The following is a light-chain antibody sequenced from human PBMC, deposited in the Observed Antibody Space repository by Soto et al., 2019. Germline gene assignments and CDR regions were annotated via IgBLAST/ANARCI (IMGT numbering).Light chain of an antibody. CDR1: ISDVGTYNL. CDR3: SSYASSRSLL. J-gene: IGLJ2*01. V-gene: IGLV2-23*01. Sequence: QSALTQPASVSGSPGQSITISCTGTISDVGTYNLVSWYQQHPGKAPKLMIYEDNKRPSGLSNRFSGSKSGNTASLTISGLQADDEADYYCSSYASSRSLLFGGGTKVTVL. CDR2: EDN.